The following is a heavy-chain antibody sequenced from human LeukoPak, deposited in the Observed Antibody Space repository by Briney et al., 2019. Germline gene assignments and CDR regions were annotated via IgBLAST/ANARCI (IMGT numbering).Heavy chain of an antibody. V-gene: IGHV4-59*08. D-gene: IGHD6-19*01. Sequence: SQTLSLTCAVSGGSINSHYWGRTRQPPGKGLQWIGDIYYTGKINYNPSLKSRVTITLDTSKDHLSLNLTSVLAADTAIYYCVRRDTGWNYFDYWGQGILVTVSS. J-gene: IGHJ4*02. CDR3: VRRDTGWNYFDY. CDR2: IYYTGKI. CDR1: GGSINSHY.